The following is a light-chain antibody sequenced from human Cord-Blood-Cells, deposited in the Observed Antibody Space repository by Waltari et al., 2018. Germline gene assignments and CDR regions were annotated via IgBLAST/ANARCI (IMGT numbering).Light chain of an antibody. J-gene: IGKJ1*01. CDR2: WAS. V-gene: IGKV4-1*01. Sequence: DIVMTQSPDSLAVSLGERATINCKSSQSVLYSSNNKNYLAWYQQKPGQPPKLLIYWASTRESGVPDRFSGSGSRTDLTLTISSLKAEDVAVYYCQQYYSTPPTFGQGTKVEIK. CDR3: QQYYSTPPT. CDR1: QSVLYSSNNKNY.